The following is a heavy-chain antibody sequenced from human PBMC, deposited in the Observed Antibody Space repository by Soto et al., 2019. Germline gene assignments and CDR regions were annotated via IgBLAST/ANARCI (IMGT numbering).Heavy chain of an antibody. Sequence: ASVKVSCKASGYTFTGYYMHWVRQAPGQGLEWMGWINPNSGGTNYAQKFQGRVTMTRDTSISTAYMELSRLRSDDTAVYYCARTATTYYYYYYGMDIWGQGTPVTVSS. CDR3: ARTATTYYYYYYGMDI. J-gene: IGHJ6*02. V-gene: IGHV1-2*02. CDR2: INPNSGGT. CDR1: GYTFTGYY. D-gene: IGHD2-15*01.